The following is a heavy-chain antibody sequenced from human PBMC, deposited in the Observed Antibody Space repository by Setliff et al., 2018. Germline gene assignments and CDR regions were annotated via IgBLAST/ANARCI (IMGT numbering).Heavy chain of an antibody. J-gene: IGHJ6*02. D-gene: IGHD2-15*01. V-gene: IGHV4-34*01. CDR3: ARKKAVYWYYGMDV. Sequence: LSLTCAVYGGSFSGYYWSWIRQPPGKGLEWIGEINHSGSTNYNPSLKSRVTISVDTSKNQFSLKLSSVTAADTAVYYCARKKAVYWYYGMDVWGQGTTVTVSS. CDR2: INHSGST. CDR1: GGSFSGYY.